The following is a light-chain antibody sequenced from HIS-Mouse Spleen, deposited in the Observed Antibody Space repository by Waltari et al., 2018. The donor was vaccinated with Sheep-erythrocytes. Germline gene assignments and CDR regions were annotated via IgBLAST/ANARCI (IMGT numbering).Light chain of an antibody. J-gene: IGLJ2*01. CDR2: GKN. Sequence: SSELTQDPAVSVALGQTVRITCQGDSLRRYYASWFQQKPGQAPVLVIYGKNNRPSGIPDRFSGSSSGNTASLTITGAQAEEEADFYCNSRDSSGNHLGVVFGGGTKLTVL. V-gene: IGLV3-19*01. CDR1: SLRRYY. CDR3: NSRDSSGNHLGVV.